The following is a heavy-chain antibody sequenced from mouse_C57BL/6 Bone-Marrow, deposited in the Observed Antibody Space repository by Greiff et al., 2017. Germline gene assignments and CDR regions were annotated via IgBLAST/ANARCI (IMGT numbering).Heavy chain of an antibody. V-gene: IGHV5-6*02. Sequence: EVKLVESGGDLVKPGGSLKLSCAASGFTFSSYGMSWVRQTPDKRLEWVATISSGGSYTYYPDSVKGRFTISRDNAKNTLYLQMSSLKSESTAMYDCARRGGGYAMDYWGQGTSVTVSS. CDR2: ISSGGSYT. CDR3: ARRGGGYAMDY. J-gene: IGHJ4*01. CDR1: GFTFSSYG.